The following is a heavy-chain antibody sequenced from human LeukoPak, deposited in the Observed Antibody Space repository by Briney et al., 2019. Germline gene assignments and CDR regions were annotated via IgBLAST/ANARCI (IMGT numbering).Heavy chain of an antibody. J-gene: IGHJ5*02. CDR2: LTSSDGAA. D-gene: IGHD5-18*01. Sequence: GESQRLSCTASGFSFSSYTMMWVRQAPGKGLEWVSTLTSSDGAAYYADSVKGRFSISRDNSKDTLYLQMNSLGPEDTAVYYYAKGASHDTVDWFDPWGQGTLVSVSS. CDR3: AKGASHDTVDWFDP. CDR1: GFSFSSYT. V-gene: IGHV3-23*01.